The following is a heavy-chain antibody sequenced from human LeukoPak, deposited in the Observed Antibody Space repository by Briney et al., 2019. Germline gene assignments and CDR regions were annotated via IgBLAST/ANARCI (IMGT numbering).Heavy chain of an antibody. CDR2: INQDGSKK. CDR3: ARAVAAADSY. J-gene: IGHJ4*02. Sequence: GGSLRLSCVASGFTFSDYAMNWVRQAPGKGLEWVANINQDGSKKYYVDSVKGRFTISRDNVKNSVYLQMNSLRAEDTAVYSCARAVAAADSYWGRGTLVTASS. V-gene: IGHV3-7*04. D-gene: IGHD6-13*01. CDR1: GFTFSDYA.